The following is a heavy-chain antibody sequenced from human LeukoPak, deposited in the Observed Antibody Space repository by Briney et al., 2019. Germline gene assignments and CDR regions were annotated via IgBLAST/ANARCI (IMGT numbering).Heavy chain of an antibody. CDR2: ITGSGSST. CDR3: VKVSGMYSSSWPTDI. CDR1: GFTFSSYA. V-gene: IGHV3-23*01. D-gene: IGHD6-13*01. Sequence: PGGSLRLSCTASGFTFSSYAMSWVRQAPGKGLEWVSTITGSGSSTYYADSVKGRFTISRDKSMNTLFLQMSSLRAEGTAVYYCVKVSGMYSSSWPTDIWGQGTLVTVSS. J-gene: IGHJ4*02.